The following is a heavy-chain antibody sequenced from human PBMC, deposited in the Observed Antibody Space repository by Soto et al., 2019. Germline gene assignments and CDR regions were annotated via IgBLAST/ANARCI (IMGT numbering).Heavy chain of an antibody. CDR3: TTEGRD. CDR1: AFTFTNAW. J-gene: IGHJ4*02. Sequence: EVQLVESGGGLVKPGGSLTLSCAASAFTFTNAWMSWVRQTPGKGLEWVGRIRSKTDGGTADYIAPVQGRFIISRVDYKNTVSLQMNSLKTEDTAVYYCTTEGRDWGQGTLVTVS. V-gene: IGHV3-15*01. CDR2: IRSKTDGGTA.